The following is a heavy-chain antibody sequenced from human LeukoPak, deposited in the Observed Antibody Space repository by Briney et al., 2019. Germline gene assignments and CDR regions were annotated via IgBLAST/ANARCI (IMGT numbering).Heavy chain of an antibody. J-gene: IGHJ4*02. CDR3: ARQRGTS. V-gene: IGHV4-61*02. Sequence: SETLSLTCTVSGGSISSGSYYWSWIRQPAGKGLEWIGRIYTSGSTNYNPSLKSRVTISVDTSKNQFSLKLSSVTAADTAVYYCARQRGTSWGQGTLVTVSS. CDR1: GGSISSGSYY. D-gene: IGHD1-26*01. CDR2: IYTSGST.